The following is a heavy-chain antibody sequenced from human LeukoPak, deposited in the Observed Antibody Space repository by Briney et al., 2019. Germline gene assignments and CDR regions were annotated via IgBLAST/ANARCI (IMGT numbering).Heavy chain of an antibody. D-gene: IGHD3-10*01. V-gene: IGHV4-38-2*02. CDR3: ARVGAYFYYMDA. Sequence: SETLSLTCSVPDHSISEDYYWGWIRQPPGKRLEWMALISNGGRTYYNPSLKSRVTISLHTSNNQFSLKLRSVTATDTAVYYCARVGAYFYYMDAWGRGTTVTVSS. CDR1: DHSISEDYY. J-gene: IGHJ6*03. CDR2: ISNGGRT.